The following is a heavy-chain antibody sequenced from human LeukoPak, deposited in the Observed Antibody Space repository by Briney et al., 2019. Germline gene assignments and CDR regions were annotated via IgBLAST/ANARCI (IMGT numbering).Heavy chain of an antibody. V-gene: IGHV3-48*03. CDR1: GFTFSSYE. J-gene: IGHJ4*02. D-gene: IGHD2/OR15-2a*01. CDR3: ARDTTLVGPDDY. CDR2: ISSSGSTI. Sequence: GGSLRLSCAASGFTFSSYEMNWVRQAPGKGLEWVSYISSSGSTIYYADSVKGRFTISRDNAKNSLYLQMNSRRAEDTAVYYCARDTTLVGPDDYWGQGTLVTVSS.